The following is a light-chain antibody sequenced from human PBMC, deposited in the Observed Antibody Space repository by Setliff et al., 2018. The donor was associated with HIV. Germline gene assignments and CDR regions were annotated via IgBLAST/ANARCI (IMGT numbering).Light chain of an antibody. Sequence: QSALAQPASVSGSPGQSITISCTGTSSDVGGYNYVSWYQQHPGKAPKLMISAVSNRPSGVSNRFSGSKSGYTASLTISGLQPEDEADYYCGSFVTASTYLFGTGTKVTVL. J-gene: IGLJ1*01. CDR1: SSDVGGYNY. CDR2: AVS. CDR3: GSFVTASTYL. V-gene: IGLV2-14*03.